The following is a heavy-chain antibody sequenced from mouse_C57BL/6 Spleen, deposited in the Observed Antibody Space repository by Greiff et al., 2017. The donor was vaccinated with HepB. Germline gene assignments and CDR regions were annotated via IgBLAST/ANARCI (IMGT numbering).Heavy chain of an antibody. D-gene: IGHD3-2*02. CDR1: GFTFSSYA. Sequence: VQLKQSGGGLVKPGGSLKLSCAASGFTFSSYAMSWVRQTPEKRLEWVATISDGGSYTYYPDNVKGRFTISRDNAKNNLYLQMSHLKSEDTAMYYCARDETAQAIRFAYWGQGTLVTVSA. V-gene: IGHV5-4*01. CDR3: ARDETAQAIRFAY. CDR2: ISDGGSYT. J-gene: IGHJ3*01.